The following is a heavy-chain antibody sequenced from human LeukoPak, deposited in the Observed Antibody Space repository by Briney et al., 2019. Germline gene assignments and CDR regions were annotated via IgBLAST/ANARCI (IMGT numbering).Heavy chain of an antibody. CDR1: GGSISSGGYS. V-gene: IGHV4-30-2*01. CDR2: IYHSGST. D-gene: IGHD6-19*01. J-gene: IGHJ4*02. CDR3: ARVTHSGFGY. Sequence: SQTLSLTCAVSGGSISSGGYSWSWIRQPPGKGLEWIGYIYHSGSTYYNPSLKSRVTISVDRSKNQFSLKLSSVTAADTAVYYCARVTHSGFGYWGQGTLVTVSS.